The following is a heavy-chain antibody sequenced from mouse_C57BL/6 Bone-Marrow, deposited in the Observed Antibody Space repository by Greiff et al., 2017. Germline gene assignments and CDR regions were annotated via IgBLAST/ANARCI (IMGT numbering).Heavy chain of an antibody. CDR2: ISDGGSYT. V-gene: IGHV5-4*03. CDR1: GFTFSSYA. CDR3: ARGGWYYYFDY. Sequence: EVKLQESGGGLVKPGGSLKLSCAASGFTFSSYAMSWVRQTPEQRLEWVATISDGGSYTYYPDNVKGRFTISRDNAKNNLYLQMSHLKSEDTAMYYCARGGWYYYFDYWGQGTTLTVSS. D-gene: IGHD2-1*01. J-gene: IGHJ2*01.